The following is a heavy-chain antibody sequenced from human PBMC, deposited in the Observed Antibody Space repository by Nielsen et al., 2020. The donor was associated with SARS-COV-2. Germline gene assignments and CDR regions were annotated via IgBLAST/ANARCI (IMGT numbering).Heavy chain of an antibody. CDR2: IYSGGST. Sequence: GGSLRLSCAASGFTVSSNYMSWVRQAPGKGLEWVSVIYSGGSTYYADSVKGRFTISSDNSKNTLYLQMNSLRAEDTAVYYCARALEMATLGFDYWGQGTLVTVSS. J-gene: IGHJ4*02. V-gene: IGHV3-53*01. D-gene: IGHD5-24*01. CDR1: GFTVSSNY. CDR3: ARALEMATLGFDY.